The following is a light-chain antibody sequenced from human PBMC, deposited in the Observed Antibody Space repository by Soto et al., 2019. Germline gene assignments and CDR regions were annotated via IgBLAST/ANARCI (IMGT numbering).Light chain of an antibody. CDR3: TSHAARGV. Sequence: QSALTQPPSASGSPGQSVTISCTGTSRDVGAYNYVSWYQQHPGKAPKLIIYEVTKRPSGVPDRFSGSKSGNTASLTVSGLQVEDEAYYYCTSHAARGVFGGGTKVTVL. J-gene: IGLJ3*02. CDR1: SRDVGAYNY. CDR2: EVT. V-gene: IGLV2-8*01.